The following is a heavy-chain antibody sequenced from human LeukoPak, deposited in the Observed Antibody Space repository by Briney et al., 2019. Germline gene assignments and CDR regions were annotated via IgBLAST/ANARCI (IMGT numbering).Heavy chain of an antibody. CDR3: ARASDFWSGYYLDY. V-gene: IGHV4-59*01. J-gene: IGHJ4*02. CDR2: IYYSGST. Sequence: PSETLSLTCTVSGVSISSYYWSWIRQPPGKGLEWIGYIYYSGSTNYNPSLKSRVTISVDTSKNQFSLKLSSVTAADTDVYYCARASDFWSGYYLDYWGQGTLVTVSS. D-gene: IGHD3-3*01. CDR1: GVSISSYY.